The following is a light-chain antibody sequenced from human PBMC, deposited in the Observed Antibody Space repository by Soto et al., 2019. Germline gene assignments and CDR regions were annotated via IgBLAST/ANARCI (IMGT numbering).Light chain of an antibody. J-gene: IGKJ1*01. CDR2: GAS. CDR1: QSVGSN. Sequence: EIVMTQSPATLSVSPGDRAALSCRASQSVGSNLAWYQLKPGQAPRLLIYGASTRATGIPARFSGSGSGTEFTLTISSLQSEDFAIYFCQQYNNWPPDRTFGQGTKVEIK. CDR3: QQYNNWPPDRT. V-gene: IGKV3-15*01.